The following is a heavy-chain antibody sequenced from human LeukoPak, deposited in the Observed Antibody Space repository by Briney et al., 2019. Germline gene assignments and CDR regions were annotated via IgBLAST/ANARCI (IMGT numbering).Heavy chain of an antibody. V-gene: IGHV3-23*01. CDR2: ISGSGGST. D-gene: IGHD7-27*01. CDR1: GFTFSSYA. Sequence: PGGSLRLSCAASGFTFSSYAMSWVRQAPGKGLEWVSAISGSGGSTYYADSVKGRFTISRDNSKNTLYLQMNSLRAEDTAVYYCAIDLIRTGEPDYWGQGTLVTVSS. CDR3: AIDLIRTGEPDY. J-gene: IGHJ4*02.